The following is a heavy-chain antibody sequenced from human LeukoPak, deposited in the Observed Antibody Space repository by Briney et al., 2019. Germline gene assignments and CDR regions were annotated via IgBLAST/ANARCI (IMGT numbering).Heavy chain of an antibody. V-gene: IGHV4-61*02. CDR1: GRSISSGSYY. Sequence: SQTLSLTCTVSGRSISSGSYYWSWIRQPAGKGLEWIGRIYISGSTNYNPSLESRVTISVDTSKNQFSLKLRSVTAADTAVYYCARCANNWCDPCGEGTLVTVSS. CDR2: IYISGST. J-gene: IGHJ5*02. CDR3: ARCANNWCDP.